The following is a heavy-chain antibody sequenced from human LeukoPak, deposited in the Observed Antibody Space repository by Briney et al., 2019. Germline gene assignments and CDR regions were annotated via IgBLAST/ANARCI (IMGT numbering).Heavy chain of an antibody. Sequence: SETLSLTCTVSGGSISSHYWSWIRQPPGKGLEWIGYIYYSGSTNYNPSLKSRVTISVDTSKNQFSLKLSSVTAADTAVYYCARLAYSSSWIDYWGQGTLVTVSS. V-gene: IGHV4-59*08. CDR3: ARLAYSSSWIDY. J-gene: IGHJ4*02. CDR2: IYYSGST. CDR1: GGSISSHY. D-gene: IGHD6-13*01.